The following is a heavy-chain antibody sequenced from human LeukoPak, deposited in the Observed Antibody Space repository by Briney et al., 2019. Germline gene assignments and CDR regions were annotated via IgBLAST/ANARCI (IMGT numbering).Heavy chain of an antibody. Sequence: GGSLRLSCAASGFTFSSYAMHWVRQAPGKGLEWVAVISYDGSNKYYADSVKGRFTISRDNSKNTLYLQMNSLRAEDTAVYYCARRFKGNRAAAGTGRYWGQGTLVTVSS. D-gene: IGHD6-13*01. CDR1: GFTFSSYA. CDR3: ARRFKGNRAAAGTGRY. V-gene: IGHV3-30*04. J-gene: IGHJ4*02. CDR2: ISYDGSNK.